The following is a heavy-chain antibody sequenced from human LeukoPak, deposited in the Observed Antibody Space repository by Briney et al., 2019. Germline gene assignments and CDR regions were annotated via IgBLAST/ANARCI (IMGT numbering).Heavy chain of an antibody. V-gene: IGHV4-59*01. CDR1: GGSISSYY. J-gene: IGHJ5*02. D-gene: IGHD6-13*01. CDR3: ATDRGPWGRIRYSNSWSGFDP. CDR2: IYYSGST. Sequence: SETLSLTCTVSGGSISSYYWSWIRQPPGKGLEWIGYIYYSGSTNYNPSLKSRVTISVDTSKNQFSLKLSSVTAADTAVYYCATDRGPWGRIRYSNSWSGFDPWGQGTLVTVSS.